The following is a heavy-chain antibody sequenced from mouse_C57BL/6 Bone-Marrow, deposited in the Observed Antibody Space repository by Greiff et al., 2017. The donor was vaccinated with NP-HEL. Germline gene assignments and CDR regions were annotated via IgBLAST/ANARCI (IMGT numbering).Heavy chain of an antibody. J-gene: IGHJ2*01. CDR1: GYTFTSYG. CDR2: IYPRSGNT. CDR3: ARWGFTTAVDC. D-gene: IGHD1-2*01. V-gene: IGHV1-81*01. Sequence: QVQLQQSAAELARPGASVKLSCKASGYTFTSYGISWVKQRTGQGLEWIGEIYPRSGNTYYNEKFKGKATLTADKSSSTAYMELRSLTSEDSAVYFCARWGFTTAVDCWGQGTTLTVSS.